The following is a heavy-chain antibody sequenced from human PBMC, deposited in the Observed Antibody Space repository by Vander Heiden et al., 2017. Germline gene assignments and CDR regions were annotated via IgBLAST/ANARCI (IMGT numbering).Heavy chain of an antibody. Sequence: EVQLLESGGGLVQPGGSLRLSCAASGLTFSTDAMSWARQAPGKGLELVSAISDSAGTTYYADSVKGRFTISRDNSKNTLYLQVNSLRAEDTAVYYCAKEALLAGRPFDPWGQGTLVTVSS. D-gene: IGHD2-15*01. V-gene: IGHV3-23*01. CDR3: AKEALLAGRPFDP. CDR1: GLTFSTDA. CDR2: ISDSAGTT. J-gene: IGHJ5*02.